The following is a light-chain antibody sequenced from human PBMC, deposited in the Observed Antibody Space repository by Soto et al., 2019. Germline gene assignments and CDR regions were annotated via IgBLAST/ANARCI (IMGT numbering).Light chain of an antibody. CDR3: QHYNSYPWT. CDR2: KAS. Sequence: DIQMTQSPSTLSASVGDRVTITCRASQSITSWLAWYQQKPGKAPKLLIYKASSLESGVPSRFSGSGSGKEFTLTISSLQPDDFATYYCQHYNSYPWTLGQGTKVDXK. J-gene: IGKJ1*01. V-gene: IGKV1-5*03. CDR1: QSITSW.